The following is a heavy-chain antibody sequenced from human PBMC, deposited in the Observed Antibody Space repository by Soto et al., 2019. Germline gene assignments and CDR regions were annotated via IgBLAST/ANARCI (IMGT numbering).Heavy chain of an antibody. J-gene: IGHJ6*02. D-gene: IGHD3-16*01. CDR2: IYHSGRT. V-gene: IGHV4-4*02. Sequence: QVQLQESGPGLVKPSGTLSLTCAVSGGSISSSNWWSWVRQPPGKGLEWIGEIYHSGRTNYNPSLKSRVTISVNKCKNQFSLKLRPVTGADTAVYYWARVRGSYYYGMGGWGQGDTVTVSS. CDR1: GGSISSSNW. CDR3: ARVRGSYYYGMGG.